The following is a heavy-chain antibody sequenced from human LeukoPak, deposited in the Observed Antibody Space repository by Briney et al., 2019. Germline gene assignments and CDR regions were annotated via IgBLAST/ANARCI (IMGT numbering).Heavy chain of an antibody. D-gene: IGHD2/OR15-2a*01. Sequence: AGRSLRLSCATSGFNFGDSDMTWVRQAPGKGLEWVGFIRRKASGGTTYYAESVRGRFTISRDDSQSIAYLQVNSLRSEDTAMYYCSRDLSCGYWGQGTLVTVSS. J-gene: IGHJ4*02. V-gene: IGHV3-49*04. CDR2: IRRKASGGTT. CDR3: SRDLSCGY. CDR1: GFNFGDSD.